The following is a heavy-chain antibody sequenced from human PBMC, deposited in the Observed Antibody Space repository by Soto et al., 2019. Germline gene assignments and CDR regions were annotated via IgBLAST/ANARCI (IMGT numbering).Heavy chain of an antibody. D-gene: IGHD6-19*01. J-gene: IGHJ3*02. V-gene: IGHV4-59*01. Sequence: LSLTCTVSGGSISRYYWSWIRQPPGKGLEWIGYIYYSGSTNYNPSLKSRVTISVDTSKNQFSLKLSSVTAADTAVYYCAREYSSGWFHAFDIWGQGTMVTVSS. CDR1: GGSISRYY. CDR2: IYYSGST. CDR3: AREYSSGWFHAFDI.